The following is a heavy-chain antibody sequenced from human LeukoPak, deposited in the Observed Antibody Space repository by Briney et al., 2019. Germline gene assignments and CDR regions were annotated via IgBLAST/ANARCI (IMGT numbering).Heavy chain of an antibody. D-gene: IGHD2-15*01. CDR2: IYYSGST. V-gene: IGHV4-39*07. CDR1: GGSISSNSYY. CDR3: ARNSPRDLVVVAAMRSDAFDI. J-gene: IGHJ3*02. Sequence: PSETLSLTCAVSGGSISSNSYYWGWIRQPPGKGLEWIGSIYYSGSTYYNPSLKSRVTISVDTSKNQFSLKLSSVTAADTAVYYCARNSPRDLVVVAAMRSDAFDIWGQGTMVTVSS.